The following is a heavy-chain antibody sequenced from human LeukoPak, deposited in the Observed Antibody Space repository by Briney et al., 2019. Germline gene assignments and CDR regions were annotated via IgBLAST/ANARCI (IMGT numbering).Heavy chain of an antibody. V-gene: IGHV3-11*01. Sequence: PGGSLRLSCAASGFTFTDYYMSWVRQAPGKGLEWVSYISKDGSSGNYADSVKGRFTMSRDNAKNSLFLQMNSLRADDTATYYCARVMRSGSPFDYWGQGTLVTVSS. CDR1: GFTFTDYY. CDR3: ARVMRSGSPFDY. J-gene: IGHJ4*02. D-gene: IGHD1-26*01. CDR2: ISKDGSSG.